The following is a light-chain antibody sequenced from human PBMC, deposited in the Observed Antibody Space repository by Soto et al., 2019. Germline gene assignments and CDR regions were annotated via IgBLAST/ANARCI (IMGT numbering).Light chain of an antibody. CDR2: GAS. V-gene: IGKV3-15*01. Sequence: EIVMTQSPATLSVSPGERATLSCRASQSVSSNLAWYQQKPGQAPWLLIYGASTRATGIPARFSGSGSGTEFTLTISSLQSEDFAVYYCQQYNNWLTFGPGTKVDIK. J-gene: IGKJ3*01. CDR1: QSVSSN. CDR3: QQYNNWLT.